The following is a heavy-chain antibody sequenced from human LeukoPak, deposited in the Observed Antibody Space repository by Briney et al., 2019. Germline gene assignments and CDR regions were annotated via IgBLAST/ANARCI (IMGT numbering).Heavy chain of an antibody. CDR3: ANGGTSGSYYLWYFGL. D-gene: IGHD3-10*01. CDR1: GFTFSSYA. Sequence: GGSLRLSCAASGFTFSSYAMSWVRQAPGKGLEWVSAISGSGGSTYYADSVKGRFTISRDNSKNTLYLQMNSLRAEDTAVYYCANGGTSGSYYLWYFGLWGRGTLVTVSS. J-gene: IGHJ2*01. CDR2: ISGSGGST. V-gene: IGHV3-23*01.